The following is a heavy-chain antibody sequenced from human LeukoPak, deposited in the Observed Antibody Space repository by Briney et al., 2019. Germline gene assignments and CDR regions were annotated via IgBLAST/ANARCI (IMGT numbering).Heavy chain of an antibody. CDR3: ARGREIGYDFWSGYSNWFDP. Sequence: SETLSLTCTVSGGSISSYYWSWIRQPPGKGLEWIGYIYYSGSTNYNPSLKSRVTISVDTSKNQFSLKLSSVTAADTAVYYCARGREIGYDFWSGYSNWFDPWGQGTLVTVSS. J-gene: IGHJ5*02. CDR2: IYYSGST. V-gene: IGHV4-59*01. D-gene: IGHD3-3*01. CDR1: GGSISSYY.